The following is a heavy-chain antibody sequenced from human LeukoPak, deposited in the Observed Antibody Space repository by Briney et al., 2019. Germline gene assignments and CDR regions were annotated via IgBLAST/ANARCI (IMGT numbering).Heavy chain of an antibody. CDR1: AYTFTGYY. CDR2: INPNSGGT. Sequence: GASVKVSCKPSAYTFTGYYMHWVRQAPGQGLEWMGWINPNSGGTNYAQKFQGRVTMTRDTSINTAYMELSRLRSDDTAVYYCARGAYYYESGNYWIDDYWGQGTVVTVSS. J-gene: IGHJ4*02. V-gene: IGHV1-2*02. D-gene: IGHD3-10*01. CDR3: ARGAYYYESGNYWIDDY.